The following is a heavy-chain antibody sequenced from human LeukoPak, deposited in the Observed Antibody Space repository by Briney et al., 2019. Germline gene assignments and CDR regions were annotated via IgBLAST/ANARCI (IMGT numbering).Heavy chain of an antibody. J-gene: IGHJ4*02. CDR2: IYSGGST. CDR3: ARDPDYYGSGSGGY. CDR1: GFTVSGTL. V-gene: IGHV3-66*01. D-gene: IGHD3-10*01. Sequence: PGGSLRLSCAASGFTVSGTLMSWVRQAPGKGLEWVSVIYSGGSTYYADSVKGRFTISRDNSKNTLYLQMNSLRPEDTAVYYCARDPDYYGSGSGGYWGQGTLVTVSS.